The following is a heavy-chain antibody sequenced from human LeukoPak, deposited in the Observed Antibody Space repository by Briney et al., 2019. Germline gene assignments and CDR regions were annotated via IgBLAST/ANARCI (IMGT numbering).Heavy chain of an antibody. J-gene: IGHJ4*02. CDR3: ARVMVSLVRGDYFYFDY. CDR1: GYTFTGHY. Sequence: GASVKVSCKASGYTFTGHYIHWARQAPGQGLEWMGRINPNSGGTNFAQKFQGRVTMTRDTSISTAYMALSGLRSDDTAMYYCARVMVSLVRGDYFYFDYWAQGTLVTVSS. V-gene: IGHV1-2*06. CDR2: INPNSGGT. D-gene: IGHD3-10*01.